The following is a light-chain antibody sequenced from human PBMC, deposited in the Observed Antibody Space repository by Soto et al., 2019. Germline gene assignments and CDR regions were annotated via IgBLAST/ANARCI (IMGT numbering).Light chain of an antibody. CDR2: EVP. CDR1: SSDVGAYNY. CDR3: SSFASSNTWV. V-gene: IGLV2-8*01. Sequence: QSALTQPPSASGSPGQSGTISCTGTSSDVGAYNYVSWYQQHAGKAPKLVMYEVPKRPSGVPDRFSGSKSANTASLTVSGLQAEDEADYYRSSFASSNTWVFGGGTKVTVL. J-gene: IGLJ3*02.